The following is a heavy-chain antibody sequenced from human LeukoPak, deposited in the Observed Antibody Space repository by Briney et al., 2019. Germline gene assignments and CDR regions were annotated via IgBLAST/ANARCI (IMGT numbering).Heavy chain of an antibody. CDR1: QLTFSNYG. J-gene: IGHJ3*02. CDR2: IWDDGSNK. V-gene: IGHV3-30*02. Sequence: GGSLRLSGAGSQLTFSNYGMHWVRQAPGKGLEWVSYIWDDGSNKYYADSVKGRFTISTDNSENTLFLQINSLRPEDTAVYYCVKETGDLGQGGFEIWGQGTTVTVS. CDR3: VKETGDLGQGGFEI. D-gene: IGHD7-27*01.